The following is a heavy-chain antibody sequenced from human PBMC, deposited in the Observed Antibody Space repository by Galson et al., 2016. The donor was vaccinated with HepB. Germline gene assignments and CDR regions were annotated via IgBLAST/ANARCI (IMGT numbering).Heavy chain of an antibody. CDR3: ASEIRHSGTRTDFDH. CDR1: GGTFSSYG. Sequence: SVKVSCKASGGTFSSYGISWVRQAPGQGLEWMGVINPSGGSTKDAQKFQGRVTMTRDTSTSTVYMEMSSLRSDDTAVYYCASEIRHSGTRTDFDHWGQGTLVTVSS. D-gene: IGHD1-26*01. CDR2: INPSGGST. J-gene: IGHJ4*02. V-gene: IGHV1-46*01.